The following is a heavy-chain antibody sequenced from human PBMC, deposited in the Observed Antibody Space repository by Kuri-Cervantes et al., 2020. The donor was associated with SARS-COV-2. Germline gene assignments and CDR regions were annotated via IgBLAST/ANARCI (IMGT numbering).Heavy chain of an antibody. Sequence: XSXLMFSSYGMHWVRQAPGRGLEWVASIWYDESNEKYADSVQRRFTISRDNSKNTLYLQMNSLRAEDTAVYYCARGYDFWSGPEYYFAYWGPGTRVHGAS. J-gene: IGHJ4*01. CDR3: ARGYDFWSGPEYYFAY. D-gene: IGHD3-3*01. V-gene: IGHV3-33*01. CDR2: IWYDESNE. CDR1: XLMFSSYG.